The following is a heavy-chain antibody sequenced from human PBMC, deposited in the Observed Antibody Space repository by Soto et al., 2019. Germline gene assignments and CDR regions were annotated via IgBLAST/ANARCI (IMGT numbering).Heavy chain of an antibody. CDR2: IYYSGST. CDR3: AEGYCSSTSCSRYYYYGMDV. D-gene: IGHD2-2*01. J-gene: IGHJ6*02. CDR1: GGSISSSSSY. Sequence: PSETLSLTCTVSGGSISSSSSYWGWIRQPPGKGLEWIGSIYYSGSTYYNPSLKSRVTISVDTSKNQFSLKLSSVTAADTAVYYCAEGYCSSTSCSRYYYYGMDVWGQGTTVTVSS. V-gene: IGHV4-39*01.